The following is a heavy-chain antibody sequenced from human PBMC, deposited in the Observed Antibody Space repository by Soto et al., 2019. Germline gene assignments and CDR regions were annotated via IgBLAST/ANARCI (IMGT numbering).Heavy chain of an antibody. D-gene: IGHD4-17*01. CDR1: GFTVSSNY. CDR2: IYSGGST. V-gene: IGHV3-66*01. CDR3: ARDAFGDYGQQYFQH. Sequence: EVQLVESGGGLVQPGGSLRLSCAASGFTVSSNYMSWVRQAPGKGLEWVSVIYSGGSTSYAASVKGRFTISRDYSKNTLYLHMNRLRAEDTAMYYCARDAFGDYGQQYFQHWGQGTLVTVSS. J-gene: IGHJ1*01.